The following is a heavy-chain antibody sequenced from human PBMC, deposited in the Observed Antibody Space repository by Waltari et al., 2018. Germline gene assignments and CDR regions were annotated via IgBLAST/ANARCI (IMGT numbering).Heavy chain of an antibody. CDR2: MLPRDSDS. Sequence: EVQLLQSGPEVRQTGESLKISCKGSGYSFSNDWIGWVRQMPGRGLEWRGMMLPRDSDSKYSPSFQGQVTMSVDTSLTTAYLQWNSLKASDTSMYYCARVNSGALDAFDIWGQGTMVIVSS. CDR3: ARVNSGALDAFDI. V-gene: IGHV5-51*01. CDR1: GYSFSNDW. D-gene: IGHD5-12*01. J-gene: IGHJ3*02.